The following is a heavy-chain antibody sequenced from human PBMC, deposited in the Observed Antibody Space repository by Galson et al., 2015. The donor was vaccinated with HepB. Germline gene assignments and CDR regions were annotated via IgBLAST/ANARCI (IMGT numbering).Heavy chain of an antibody. V-gene: IGHV3-30*18. CDR3: AKDPYLYSAVSGNMAGFDY. J-gene: IGHJ4*02. D-gene: IGHD6-19*01. Sequence: SLRLSCAASGFTFSNYGMHWVRQAPGKGLEWVAIISYDGRNKYYADSVKGRFTISRDNSKNTVYLQMNSLRAEDTAVYYCAKDPYLYSAVSGNMAGFDYWGQGTLVTVSS. CDR1: GFTFSNYG. CDR2: ISYDGRNK.